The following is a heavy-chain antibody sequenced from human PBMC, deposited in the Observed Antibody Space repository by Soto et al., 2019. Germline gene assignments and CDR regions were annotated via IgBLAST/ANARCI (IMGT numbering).Heavy chain of an antibody. CDR2: IYYSGST. CDR3: ARVRVATSSGVAWTQGDFDY. CDR1: GGSISSYY. J-gene: IGHJ4*02. D-gene: IGHD5-12*01. Sequence: SETLSLTCTVSGGSISSYYWSWIRQPPGKGLEWIGYIYYSGSTNYNPSLKSRVTISVDTSKNQFSLKLSSVTAADTAVYYCARVRVATSSGVAWTQGDFDYWGQGTLVTVSS. V-gene: IGHV4-59*01.